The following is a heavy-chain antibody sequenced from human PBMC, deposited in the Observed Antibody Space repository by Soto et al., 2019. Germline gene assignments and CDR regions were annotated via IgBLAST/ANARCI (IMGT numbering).Heavy chain of an antibody. V-gene: IGHV4-4*02. CDR3: ARWAYYESSGYYYDY. J-gene: IGHJ4*02. D-gene: IGHD3-22*01. CDR2: IYHSGST. CDR1: GGSIYSSNW. Sequence: SSETLSLTCAVSGGSIYSSNWWSWVRQPPGKGLEWIGQIYHSGSTNYNPSLKSRVTISVDKSKSQFSLRLSSVTAADTAVYYCARWAYYESSGYYYDYWGQGTLVTVSS.